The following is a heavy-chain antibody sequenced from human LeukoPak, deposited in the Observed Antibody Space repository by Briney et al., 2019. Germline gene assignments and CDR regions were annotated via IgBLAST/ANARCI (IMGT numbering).Heavy chain of an antibody. D-gene: IGHD1-26*01. J-gene: IGHJ4*02. CDR2: IYYSGST. V-gene: IGHV4-59*12. Sequence: SETLSLTCTVSGGSMSPYHWGWIRQPPGKGLEWTGYIYYSGSTNYNPSLKSRVTISVDTSKNQFSLKLSSVTAADTAVYYCARSILRSLLPLGYFDYWGQGTLVTVSS. CDR1: GGSMSPYH. CDR3: ARSILRSLLPLGYFDY.